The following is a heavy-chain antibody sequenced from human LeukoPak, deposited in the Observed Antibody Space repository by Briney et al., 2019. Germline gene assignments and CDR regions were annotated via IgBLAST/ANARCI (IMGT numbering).Heavy chain of an antibody. CDR3: AKDQGSWYYYYYMDV. V-gene: IGHV3-23*01. CDR1: GFTFSSYA. Sequence: HPGGSLRLSCAASGFTFSSYAMSWVRQAPGKGLEWVSAISGSGGSTYYADSVKGRFTISRDNSKNTLYLQMNSLRAEDTAVYYCAKDQGSWYYYYYMDVWGKGTTVTISS. CDR2: ISGSGGST. D-gene: IGHD6-13*01. J-gene: IGHJ6*03.